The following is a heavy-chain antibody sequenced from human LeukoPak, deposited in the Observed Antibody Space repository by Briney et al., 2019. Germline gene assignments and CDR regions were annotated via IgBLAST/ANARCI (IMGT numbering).Heavy chain of an antibody. CDR3: ARSHPNTGGSYLFDY. J-gene: IGHJ4*02. CDR2: IYYSGIT. Sequence: SETLSLTCTVSGGSISSSIYYGGWIRQPPGKGLEGMGSIYYSGITYYNPSLKSRVTISVDTSKNQFSLKLSSVTAADTAVYYCARSHPNTGGSYLFDYWGQGTLVTVSS. CDR1: GGSISSSIYY. V-gene: IGHV4-39*01. D-gene: IGHD1-26*01.